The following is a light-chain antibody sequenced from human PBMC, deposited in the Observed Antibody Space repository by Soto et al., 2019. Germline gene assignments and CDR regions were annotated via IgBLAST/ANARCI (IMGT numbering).Light chain of an antibody. CDR3: AAWDDSLSGPGV. J-gene: IGLJ7*01. Sequence: QLVLTQPPSASGTPGQRVTISCSGSSSNIGNCYVYWYQQLPGTAPKLLIYKNNQRPLGVPDRFSGSKSGTSASLAISGLRSEDEADYYCAAWDDSLSGPGVFGGGTQLTVL. CDR1: SSNIGNCY. V-gene: IGLV1-47*01. CDR2: KNN.